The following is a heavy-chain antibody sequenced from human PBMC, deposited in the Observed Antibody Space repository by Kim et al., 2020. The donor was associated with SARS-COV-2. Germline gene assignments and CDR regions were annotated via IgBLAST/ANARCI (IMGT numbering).Heavy chain of an antibody. V-gene: IGHV4-31*03. J-gene: IGHJ5*02. CDR3: ARALTVYYDSGSSNWIDP. CDR1: GGSISSGYHY. D-gene: IGHD3-10*01. Sequence: SETLSLTCTVSGGSISSGYHYWSWIRQHPGKGLEWIGYIYNSGSTYYNPSLKSRVIISVDTSKNHFSLKLSSVTAADTAVYYCARALTVYYDSGSSNWIDPWGQGTLVTVSS. CDR2: IYNSGST.